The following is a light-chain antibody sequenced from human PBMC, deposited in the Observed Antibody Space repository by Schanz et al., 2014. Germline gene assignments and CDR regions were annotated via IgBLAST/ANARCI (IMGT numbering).Light chain of an antibody. CDR3: SSYTSSSTSWV. CDR2: DVS. Sequence: QSALTQPRSVSGSPGQSVTIACTGTRSDVGAYKYVSWYQQHPGKAPKLMVYDVSERPSGVPDRFSGSKSGDTASLTISGLQAEDEADYYCSSYTSSSTSWVFGGGTKVTVL. V-gene: IGLV2-11*01. CDR1: RSDVGAYKY. J-gene: IGLJ3*02.